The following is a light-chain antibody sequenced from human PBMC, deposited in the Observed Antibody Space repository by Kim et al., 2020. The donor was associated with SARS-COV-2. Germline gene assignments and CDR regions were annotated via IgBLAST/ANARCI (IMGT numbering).Light chain of an antibody. CDR2: DVS. CDR3: SSYTTSSTRGV. V-gene: IGLV2-14*03. J-gene: IGLJ1*01. Sequence: QSVLTQPASVSGSPGQSITISCTGTSSDVGGYKYVSWYQQHPGKAPKLMIYDVSNRPSGVSNRFSGSKSGNTASLTISGLQAEDEADYYCSSYTTSSTRGVFGTGTKVTVL. CDR1: SSDVGGYKY.